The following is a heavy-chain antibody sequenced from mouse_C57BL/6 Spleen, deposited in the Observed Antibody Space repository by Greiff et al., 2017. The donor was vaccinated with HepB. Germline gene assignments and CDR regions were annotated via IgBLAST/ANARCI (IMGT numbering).Heavy chain of an antibody. CDR2: IDPSDSYT. D-gene: IGHD4-1*01. J-gene: IGHJ2*01. V-gene: IGHV1-50*01. CDR3: ALTGTGFDY. Sequence: QVQLQQPGAELVKPGASVKLSCKASGYTFTSYWMQWVKQRPGQGLEWIGEIDPSDSYTNYNQKFKGKATLTVDTSSSTAYMQLSSLTSEDSAVYYCALTGTGFDYWGQGTTLTVSS. CDR1: GYTFTSYW.